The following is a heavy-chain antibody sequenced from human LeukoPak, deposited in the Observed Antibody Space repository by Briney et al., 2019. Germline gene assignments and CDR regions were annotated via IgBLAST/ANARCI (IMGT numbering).Heavy chain of an antibody. CDR3: ARDSVGFDY. V-gene: IGHV4-4*07. CDR2: VYTSGSA. D-gene: IGHD5/OR15-5a*01. J-gene: IGHJ4*02. CDR1: GVSISNYY. Sequence: SETLSLTCSVSGVSISNYYWCWIRQPPGKGLEWIGRVYTSGSASYNPSLKSRVTMSVDTSKKQFSLKLSSVTAADTAVYYCARDSVGFDYWGQGTLVTVSS.